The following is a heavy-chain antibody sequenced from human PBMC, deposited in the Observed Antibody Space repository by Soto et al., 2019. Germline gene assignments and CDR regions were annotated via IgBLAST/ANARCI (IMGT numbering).Heavy chain of an antibody. D-gene: IGHD5-18*01. V-gene: IGHV3-15*01. Sequence: EVQLVESGGGLIKPGGSLRLSCAASGITLSNAWMTWVRQAPGKGLEWVGRIKSKAVGSTTEYGSPVKDRFIISRDDSENTLDLQMHSLKTEDTAVYYCTTPRPGTHGYGYWGQGTLVTVSS. CDR3: TTPRPGTHGYGY. CDR1: GITLSNAW. CDR2: IKSKAVGSTT. J-gene: IGHJ4*02.